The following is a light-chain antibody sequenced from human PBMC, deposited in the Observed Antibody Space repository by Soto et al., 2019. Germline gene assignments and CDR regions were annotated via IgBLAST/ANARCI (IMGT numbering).Light chain of an antibody. V-gene: IGLV1-44*01. CDR1: SSNIGSNT. J-gene: IGLJ2*01. CDR3: ASWDDSLTGVI. Sequence: QPVLTQPPSASGTPGQRITISCSGSSSNIGSNTVNWYQQLPGTAPKLLIYINNQRPSGVPDRFSGSKSGTSASLAISGLHSEDEADYYCASWDDSLTGVIFGGGTKLTVL. CDR2: INN.